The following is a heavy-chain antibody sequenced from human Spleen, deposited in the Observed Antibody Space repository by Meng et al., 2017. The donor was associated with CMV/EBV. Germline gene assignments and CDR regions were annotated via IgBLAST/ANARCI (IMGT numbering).Heavy chain of an antibody. CDR2: MNPNSGNT. CDR3: ARAVQDIVVVPAATGMDV. J-gene: IGHJ6*02. D-gene: IGHD2-2*01. Sequence: ASVKVSCKASGYTFTSYDINWERQATGQGLEWMGWMNPNSGNTGYAQKFQGRVTMTRNTSISTAYMELSSLRSEDTAVYYCARAVQDIVVVPAATGMDVWGQGTTVTVSS. V-gene: IGHV1-8*01. CDR1: GYTFTSYD.